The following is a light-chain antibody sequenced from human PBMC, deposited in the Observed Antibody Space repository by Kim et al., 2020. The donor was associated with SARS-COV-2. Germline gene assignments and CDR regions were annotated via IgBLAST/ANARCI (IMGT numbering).Light chain of an antibody. J-gene: IGLJ2*01. Sequence: ALGQTVTITCQGDSLRNYYATWYQQKPRQAPSLVIFGKDKRPSGIPDRFSGSNSGNTASLTISGAQAEDEADYYCNSRDISGSHWVFGGGTQLTVL. CDR3: NSRDISGSHWV. CDR1: SLRNYY. CDR2: GKD. V-gene: IGLV3-19*01.